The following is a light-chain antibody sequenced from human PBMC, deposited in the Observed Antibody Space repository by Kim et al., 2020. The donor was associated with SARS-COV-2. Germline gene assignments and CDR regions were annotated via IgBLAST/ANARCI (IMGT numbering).Light chain of an antibody. Sequence: LGERATPSCRASQSVSSNYLAWYQQRPGLAPRLLIYGASSRAAGIPDRFSGSGSGTDFTLTISRLEPEDFAVYYCQQYSSSPPLTFGGGTKVDIK. V-gene: IGKV3-20*01. CDR2: GAS. CDR1: QSVSSNY. J-gene: IGKJ4*01. CDR3: QQYSSSPPLT.